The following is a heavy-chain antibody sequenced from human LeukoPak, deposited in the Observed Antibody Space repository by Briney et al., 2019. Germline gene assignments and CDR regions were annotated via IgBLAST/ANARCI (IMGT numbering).Heavy chain of an antibody. D-gene: IGHD6-19*01. CDR1: GFPFRSYG. Sequence: GGSLRLSFAASGFPFRSYGRHWVRRAPGKGLEGGAVIWYDGSNKYYADSVKGRFTISRDNSKNTLYLQMNSLRAEDTAVYYCATEPPAVAGTDGFDYWGQGTLVTVSS. CDR2: IWYDGSNK. J-gene: IGHJ4*02. CDR3: ATEPPAVAGTDGFDY. V-gene: IGHV3-33*01.